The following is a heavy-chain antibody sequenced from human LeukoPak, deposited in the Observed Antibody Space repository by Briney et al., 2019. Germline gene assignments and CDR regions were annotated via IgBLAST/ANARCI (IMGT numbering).Heavy chain of an antibody. CDR1: GFTFSSYA. Sequence: GGSLRLSCAASGFTFSSYAMSWVRQAPGRGLESVSAISGSGGSTYYADSVKGRFTISRDNSKNTLYLQMNSLRAEDTAVYYCATHYDILTGYYSPFEYWGQGTLVTVSS. J-gene: IGHJ4*02. CDR3: ATHYDILTGYYSPFEY. V-gene: IGHV3-23*01. CDR2: ISGSGGST. D-gene: IGHD3-9*01.